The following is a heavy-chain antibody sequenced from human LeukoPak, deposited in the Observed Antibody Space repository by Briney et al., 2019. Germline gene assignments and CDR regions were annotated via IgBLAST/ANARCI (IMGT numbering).Heavy chain of an antibody. Sequence: PSETLSLTCTVSGGSISSSSYYWSWIRQPPGKGLEWLGNIYFGGTTDYNSSLKSRLTISVDTFKNQLSLNLQSVTAADTATYYCARHRSDTGGKKGVNWFDPWGQGTLVTVSS. CDR2: IYFGGTT. V-gene: IGHV4-61*01. D-gene: IGHD4-23*01. CDR3: ARHRSDTGGKKGVNWFDP. J-gene: IGHJ5*02. CDR1: GGSISSSSYY.